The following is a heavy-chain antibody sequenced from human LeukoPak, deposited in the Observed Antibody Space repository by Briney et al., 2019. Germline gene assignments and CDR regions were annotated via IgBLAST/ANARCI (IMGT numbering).Heavy chain of an antibody. Sequence: SETLSLTCTVSGGSISSYYWSWIRQPPGKGLEWIGYIYYSGSTNYNPSLKSRVTISVDTSKNQFSLKLSSVTAADTAVYYCARGVAVAGTFPYYYYYYGMDVWGQGTRVTVSS. D-gene: IGHD6-19*01. CDR2: IYYSGST. CDR1: GGSISSYY. CDR3: ARGVAVAGTFPYYYYYYGMDV. J-gene: IGHJ6*02. V-gene: IGHV4-59*01.